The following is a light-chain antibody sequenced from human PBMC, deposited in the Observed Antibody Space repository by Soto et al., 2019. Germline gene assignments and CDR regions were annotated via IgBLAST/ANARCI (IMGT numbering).Light chain of an antibody. CDR2: AAS. CDR1: ENISRY. J-gene: IGKJ1*01. V-gene: IGKV1-39*01. CDR3: QQCYSTPQT. Sequence: DTQMTQPPSSLSASVGDRVTITCRASENISRYFNGYQKKPGKAPKLLIYAASSLQSGVPSTFSGSGSGTDFTLTISSPQPEDFATCSCQQCYSTPQTFGQGTRVEIK.